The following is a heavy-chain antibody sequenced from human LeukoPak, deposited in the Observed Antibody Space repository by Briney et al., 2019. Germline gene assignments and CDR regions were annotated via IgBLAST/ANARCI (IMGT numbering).Heavy chain of an antibody. CDR3: ARDIPSYYYDSSGYLLWEKYFDY. D-gene: IGHD3-22*01. J-gene: IGHJ4*02. CDR1: GFTFSSYE. V-gene: IGHV3-48*03. CDR2: ISSSGSTI. Sequence: PGGSLRLSCAASGFTFSSYEMNWVRQAPGKGLEWVSYISSSGSTIYYADSVKGRFTISRDNAKNSLYLQMNSLRAEDTAVYYCARDIPSYYYDSSGYLLWEKYFDYWGQGTLVTVSS.